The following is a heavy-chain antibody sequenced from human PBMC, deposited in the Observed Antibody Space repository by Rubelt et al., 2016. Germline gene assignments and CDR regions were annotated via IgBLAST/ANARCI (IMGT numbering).Heavy chain of an antibody. CDR1: GFTFSTYS. D-gene: IGHD3-22*01. J-gene: IGHJ3*02. CDR2: ISSSSSYI. V-gene: IGHV3-21*01. Sequence: LRLSCAASGFTFSTYSMNWVRQAPGKGLEWVSSISSSSSYIYYADSVKGRFTISRDNAKNSLYLQMNSLRAEDTAVYYCARDYYDSSGYYCDAFDIWGQGTMVTVSS. CDR3: ARDYYDSSGYYCDAFDI.